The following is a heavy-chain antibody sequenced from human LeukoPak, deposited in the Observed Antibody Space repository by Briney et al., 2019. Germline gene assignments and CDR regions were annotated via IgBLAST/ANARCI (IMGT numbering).Heavy chain of an antibody. CDR3: AKDKMITMVRGVIMGYYFDY. Sequence: GGSLRLSCAASGFTFSRHPMHWVRQAPGKGLEWVAVILYDGSEKYYTESVKGRFTISRDNSKNTLYLQMDSLRAEDTAVYYCAKDKMITMVRGVIMGYYFDYWGQGTLVTVSS. D-gene: IGHD3-10*01. J-gene: IGHJ4*02. CDR1: GFTFSRHP. V-gene: IGHV3-30*04. CDR2: ILYDGSEK.